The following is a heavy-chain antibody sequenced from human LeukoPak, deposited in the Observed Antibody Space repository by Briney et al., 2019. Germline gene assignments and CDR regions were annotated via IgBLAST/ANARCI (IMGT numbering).Heavy chain of an antibody. Sequence: PSETLSLTCTVSGGSISSSNYYWGWIRQPPGKGLEWIGSIYYSGSTYYNPSLKSRVTISVDTSKNQFSLKLSSVTAADTAVYYCARLEYQVAFDIWGQGTMVTVSS. CDR1: GGSISSSNYY. V-gene: IGHV4-39*01. D-gene: IGHD2/OR15-2a*01. J-gene: IGHJ3*02. CDR3: ARLEYQVAFDI. CDR2: IYYSGST.